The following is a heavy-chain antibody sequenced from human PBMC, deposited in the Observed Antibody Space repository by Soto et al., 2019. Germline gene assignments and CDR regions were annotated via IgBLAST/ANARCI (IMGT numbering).Heavy chain of an antibody. D-gene: IGHD6-19*01. CDR2: ITWNGATT. Sequence: EVHLVESGGGVVRPGGSLRLSCAASGFTFDDHGTTWVRQAPGKGLEWVSGITWNGATTGYADSVKGRFTISRDNAKNSLYLQMNSLRVEDTALYYCARDGGVVVAVDAFDVWGQGTMVTVSS. CDR3: ARDGGVVVAVDAFDV. CDR1: GFTFDDHG. V-gene: IGHV3-20*04. J-gene: IGHJ3*01.